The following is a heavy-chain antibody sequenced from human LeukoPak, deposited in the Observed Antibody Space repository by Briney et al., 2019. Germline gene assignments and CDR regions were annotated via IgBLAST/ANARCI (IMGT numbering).Heavy chain of an antibody. CDR2: FYSGGST. V-gene: IGHV3-53*05. CDR3: AREARYGSGWHFGS. D-gene: IGHD6-19*01. CDR1: GFTVNSNY. J-gene: IGHJ4*02. Sequence: GGSLRLSCAASGFTVNSNYMSWVRQAPGKGLEWVSVFYSGGSTYYADSVRGRFTISRDSSKNTVYLQMNSLSAEDTAVYYCAREARYGSGWHFGSWGRGTLVTVSS.